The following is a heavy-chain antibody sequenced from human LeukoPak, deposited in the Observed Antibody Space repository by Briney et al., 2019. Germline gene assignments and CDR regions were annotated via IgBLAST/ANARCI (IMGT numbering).Heavy chain of an antibody. D-gene: IGHD2-2*01. V-gene: IGHV3-11*04. CDR3: AKSTYAVVPAASKARSYYYYYMDV. Sequence: GGSLRLSCAASGFTFSDYYMSWIRQAPGKGLEWVSYISSSGSTIYYADSVKGRFTISRDNSKNTLYLQMNSLRAEDTAVYYCAKSTYAVVPAASKARSYYYYYMDVWGKGTTVTVSS. CDR1: GFTFSDYY. J-gene: IGHJ6*03. CDR2: ISSSGSTI.